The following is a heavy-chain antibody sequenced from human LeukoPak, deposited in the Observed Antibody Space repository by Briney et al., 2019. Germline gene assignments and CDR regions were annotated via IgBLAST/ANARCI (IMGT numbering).Heavy chain of an antibody. Sequence: GASVKVSCKASGYTFTSYDINWVRQATGQGLEWMGWMNPNSGNTGYAQKFQGRVTMTTDTSTSTAYMELRSLRSDDTAVYYCARGFPPRRNYDSSGYYSYYFDHWGQGTLVTVSS. J-gene: IGHJ4*02. CDR1: GYTFTSYD. V-gene: IGHV1-8*01. CDR3: ARGFPPRRNYDSSGYYSYYFDH. CDR2: MNPNSGNT. D-gene: IGHD3-22*01.